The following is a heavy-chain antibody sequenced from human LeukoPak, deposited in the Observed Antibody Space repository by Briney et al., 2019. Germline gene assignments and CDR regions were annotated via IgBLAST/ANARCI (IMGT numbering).Heavy chain of an antibody. CDR3: VRSLDY. V-gene: IGHV3-23*01. CDR2: ITGSGGFT. Sequence: GGSLRLSCAASGFPFSTYAMNWVRRAPGKGLEWVSVITGSGGFTQYADSVKGRFTISRDNSKNTVYLQMNSLRVEDTALYYCVRSLDYWGQGTLVTVSS. CDR1: GFPFSTYA. J-gene: IGHJ4*02.